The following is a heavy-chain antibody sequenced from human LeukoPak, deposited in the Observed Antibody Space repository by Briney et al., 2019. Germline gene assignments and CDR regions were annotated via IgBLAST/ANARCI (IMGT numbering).Heavy chain of an antibody. V-gene: IGHV4-30-4*01. Sequence: SQTLSLTCTVSGGSISSGDYYWSWIRQPPGKGLEWIGYIYYSGSTYYNPSLKSRVTMSVDTSKNQFSLKLSSVTAADTAVYYCARYGGNSMAFDIWGQGTMVTVSS. D-gene: IGHD4-23*01. CDR1: GGSISSGDYY. CDR3: ARYGGNSMAFDI. CDR2: IYYSGST. J-gene: IGHJ3*02.